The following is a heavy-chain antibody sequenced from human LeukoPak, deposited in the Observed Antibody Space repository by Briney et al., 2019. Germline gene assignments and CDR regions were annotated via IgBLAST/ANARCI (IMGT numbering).Heavy chain of an antibody. CDR1: GGSISSYY. V-gene: IGHV4-59*01. J-gene: IGHJ5*02. CDR3: ARGFSSGWYWFDP. D-gene: IGHD6-19*01. CDR2: IYYSGST. Sequence: SETLSLTCTVSGGSISSYYWSWIRQPPGKGLEWIGYIYYSGSTNYNPSLKSRVTISVDTSKNQFSLKLSSVTAADTAVYYCARGFSSGWYWFDPWGQGTLVTVSS.